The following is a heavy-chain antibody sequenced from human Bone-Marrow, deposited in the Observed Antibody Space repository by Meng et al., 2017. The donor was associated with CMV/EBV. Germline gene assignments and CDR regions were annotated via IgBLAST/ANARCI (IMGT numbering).Heavy chain of an antibody. CDR2: ISSSGSTI. CDR3: ATLPGVGAYGGDAFDI. D-gene: IGHD1-26*01. V-gene: IGHV3-48*03. Sequence: GESLKISCAAFGFTFSSYRMNWVRQAPGKGLEWVSYISSSGSTIYYADSVKGRFTISRDNAKNSLYLQMNSLRAEDTAVYYCATLPGVGAYGGDAFDIWGQGTMVTVSS. J-gene: IGHJ3*02. CDR1: GFTFSSYR.